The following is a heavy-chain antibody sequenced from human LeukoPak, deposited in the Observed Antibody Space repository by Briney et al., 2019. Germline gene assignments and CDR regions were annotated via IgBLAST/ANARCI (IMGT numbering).Heavy chain of an antibody. J-gene: IGHJ6*02. Sequence: GGSLRLSCAASGFTFSSYAMSWVRQAPGKGLEWVSAISGSGGSKYYADSVKGRFTISRDNSKKTLYLQMNSLRAWDTPVYYCAKPSGYNVYYCIDLWGQGTTVTVSS. D-gene: IGHD1-1*01. CDR1: GFTFSSYA. CDR2: ISGSGGSK. CDR3: AKPSGYNVYYCIDL. V-gene: IGHV3-23*01.